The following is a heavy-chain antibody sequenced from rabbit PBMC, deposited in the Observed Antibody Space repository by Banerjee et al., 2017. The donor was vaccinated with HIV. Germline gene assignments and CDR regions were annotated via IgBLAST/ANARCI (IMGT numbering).Heavy chain of an antibody. Sequence: QQQLEESGGGLVKPGGTLTLTCKASGIDFSSYSYMCWVRQAPGKGLELIACIYTSSGSTWYASWVSGRFTISRSTSLNTVDLKLTGLTAADTATYFCARDGYTYGYAGYAYALDLWGQGTLVTVS. CDR3: ARDGYTYGYAGYAYALDL. J-gene: IGHJ3*01. CDR1: GIDFSSYSY. V-gene: IGHV1S43*01. CDR2: IYTSSGST. D-gene: IGHD6-1*01.